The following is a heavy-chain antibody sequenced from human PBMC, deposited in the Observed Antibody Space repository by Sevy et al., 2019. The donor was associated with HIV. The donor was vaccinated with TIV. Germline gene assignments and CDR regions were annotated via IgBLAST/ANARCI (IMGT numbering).Heavy chain of an antibody. D-gene: IGHD3-22*01. J-gene: IGHJ4*02. CDR3: ATTKDYYESSGDPFDY. Sequence: ASVKVSCKVSGYTLTKLSMHWVRQVRGKGLEWRGSFDPEDGKRIYAQKFQGRFTMTEDTSTDTGYLDLNSLRSEDSAVYFCATTKDYYESSGDPFDYWCQGTLVTVSS. CDR1: GYTLTKLS. CDR2: FDPEDGKR. V-gene: IGHV1-24*01.